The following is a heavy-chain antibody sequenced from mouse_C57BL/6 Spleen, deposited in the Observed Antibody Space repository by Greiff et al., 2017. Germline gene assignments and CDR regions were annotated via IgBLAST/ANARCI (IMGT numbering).Heavy chain of an antibody. V-gene: IGHV5-17*01. Sequence: DVKLEESGGGLVKPGGSLKLSCAASGFTFSDYGMHWVRQAPEKGLEWVAYISSGSSTIYYADTVKGRFTISRDNAKNTLFLQMTSLRSEDTAMYYCAREYDYDGGWFAYWGQGTLVTVSA. CDR3: AREYDYDGGWFAY. CDR1: GFTFSDYG. CDR2: ISSGSSTI. D-gene: IGHD2-4*01. J-gene: IGHJ3*01.